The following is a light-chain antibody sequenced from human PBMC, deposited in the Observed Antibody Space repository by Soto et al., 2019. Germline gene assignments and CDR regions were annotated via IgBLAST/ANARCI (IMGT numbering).Light chain of an antibody. J-gene: IGLJ2*01. CDR2: ANN. V-gene: IGLV1-44*01. CDR3: AAWDDSLNGLV. Sequence: QSVLTQPPSVSGTPGQRVSISCSGSRSNIGINAVDWYHQLPGTAPKVLIYANNQRPSGVPDRFSGSKSSTSASLAINGLQSDDEAHYYCAAWDDSLNGLVFGGGTKVTVL. CDR1: RSNIGINA.